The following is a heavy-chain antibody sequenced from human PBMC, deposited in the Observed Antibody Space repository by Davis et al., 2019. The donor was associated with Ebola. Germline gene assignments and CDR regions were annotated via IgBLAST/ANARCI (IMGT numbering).Heavy chain of an antibody. V-gene: IGHV3-66*01. J-gene: IGHJ4*02. CDR2: FYSGGFP. D-gene: IGHD3-10*01. Sequence: GGSLRLSCSASGFSVASYYVGWVRQAPGKGLEWVSVFYSGGFPSIADFLKGRFTLSRDTSRNTLHLELNSLRAEDTATYFCVRGQSGWFGDLSYFDYWGQRTLVTVSS. CDR3: VRGQSGWFGDLSYFDY. CDR1: GFSVASYY.